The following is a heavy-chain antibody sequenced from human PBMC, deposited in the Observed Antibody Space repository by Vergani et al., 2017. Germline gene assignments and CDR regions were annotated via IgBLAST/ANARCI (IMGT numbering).Heavy chain of an antibody. CDR3: ARGNTSWFAP. J-gene: IGHJ5*02. Sequence: QVQLQQWGAGLLKPSETLSLTCAVYGGSFSGYYWSWIRQPPGKGLEWIGEINHSGSTNYNPSLKSRVTISVDTSKNQFSLKLSSVTAADTAVYYCARGNTSWFAPWGQGTLVTVSS. CDR1: GGSFSGYY. CDR2: INHSGST. V-gene: IGHV4-34*01.